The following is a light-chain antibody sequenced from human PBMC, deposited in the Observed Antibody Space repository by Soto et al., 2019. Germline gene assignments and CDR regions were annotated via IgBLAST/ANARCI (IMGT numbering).Light chain of an antibody. CDR2: GAS. CDR3: QQYNSNPPT. V-gene: IGKV1-16*02. CDR1: QDIDTS. J-gene: IGKJ4*01. Sequence: DIRLTQSPSSLSAFVGDRVTITCRASQDIDTSLAWFQHKPGTPPKSLIYGASILHSGVSSKFSGSGSGTDFTLTISGLQPEDFATYYCQQYNSNPPTFGGGTKVDMK.